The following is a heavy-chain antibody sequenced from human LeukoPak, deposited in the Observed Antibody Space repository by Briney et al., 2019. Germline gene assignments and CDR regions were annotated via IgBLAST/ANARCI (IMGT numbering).Heavy chain of an antibody. CDR3: ARGSGWHETAIDY. V-gene: IGHV4-59*01. CDR1: GGSISSYY. CDR2: MYYPGRT. D-gene: IGHD6-19*01. Sequence: SETLSLTCTVSGGSISSYYWSWIRQPPGKGLEWIGYMYYPGRTSYNPSLKSRVTISIDTSKNQFSLKLSSVTAADTAVYYCARGSGWHETAIDYWGQGTLVTVSS. J-gene: IGHJ4*02.